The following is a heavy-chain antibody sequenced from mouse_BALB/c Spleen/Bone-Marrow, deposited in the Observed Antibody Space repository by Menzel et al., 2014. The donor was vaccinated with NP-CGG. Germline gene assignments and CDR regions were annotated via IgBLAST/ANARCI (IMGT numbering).Heavy chain of an antibody. V-gene: IGHV1-12*01. J-gene: IGHJ4*01. D-gene: IGHD1-1*01. Sequence: LQHSGAELVRPGASVKMSCKASGYTFTSYNMHWVKQTPGQGLEWIGAIYPGNGDTSYNQKFKGKATLTADKSSSTAYMLLSSLTSEDSAVYYCARNYYGYYYALDYWGQGTSVTVSS. CDR3: ARNYYGYYYALDY. CDR1: GYTFTSYN. CDR2: IYPGNGDT.